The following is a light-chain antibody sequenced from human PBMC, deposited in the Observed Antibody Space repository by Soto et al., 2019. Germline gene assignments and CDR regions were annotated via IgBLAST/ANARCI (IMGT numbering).Light chain of an antibody. Sequence: QSVLTQPPSVSAAPGQKVTISCSGSSSNVGNNYVSWYQHLPGTAPKLLIYENNKRPSGIPDRFSGSKSGTPATLGITGHQTGDEADFYCGTWDSSLSAYVFGTGTKVTVL. CDR1: SSNVGNNY. J-gene: IGLJ1*01. CDR2: ENN. CDR3: GTWDSSLSAYV. V-gene: IGLV1-51*02.